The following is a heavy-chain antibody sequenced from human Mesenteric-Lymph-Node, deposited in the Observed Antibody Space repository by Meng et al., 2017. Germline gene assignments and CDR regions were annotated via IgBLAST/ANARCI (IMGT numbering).Heavy chain of an antibody. D-gene: IGHD5-18*01. CDR2: ISTASTTI. V-gene: IGHV3-48*04. CDR3: ARRGYSYGYYYYGMDV. CDR1: GFTFSSYW. Sequence: GGSLRLSCAASGFTFSSYWMSWVRQAPGKGLEWVSYISTASTTIYYADSVKGRFTISRDNAKNSLYLQMNSLRAEDTAVYYCARRGYSYGYYYYGMDVWGQGTTVTVSS. J-gene: IGHJ6*02.